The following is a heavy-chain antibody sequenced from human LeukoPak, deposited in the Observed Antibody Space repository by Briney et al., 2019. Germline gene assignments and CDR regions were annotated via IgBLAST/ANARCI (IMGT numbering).Heavy chain of an antibody. D-gene: IGHD3-10*01. J-gene: IGHJ4*02. CDR2: FDPEDGET. Sequence: ASVKVSCKVSGYTLTELSMHWVRQAPGKGLEWMGGFDPEDGETIYAQKFQGRVTMTEATSTDTAYMELSSLRSEDTAVYYCATVNRYYYGSGSYPYWGQGTLVTVSS. CDR1: GYTLTELS. V-gene: IGHV1-24*01. CDR3: ATVNRYYYGSGSYPY.